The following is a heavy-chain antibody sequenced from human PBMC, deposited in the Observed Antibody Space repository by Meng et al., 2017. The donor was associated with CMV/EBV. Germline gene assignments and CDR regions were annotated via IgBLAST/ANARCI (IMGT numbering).Heavy chain of an antibody. CDR3: TRARPLTFGPYYDGMDV. J-gene: IGHJ6*02. CDR1: GGSISTYY. CDR2: VYYSGST. D-gene: IGHD3-10*01. Sequence: SETLSLTCTVSGGSISTYYWNWIRQFPGRGLEWIGYVYYSGSTNYNPSLRSRVIMSVDTSKNQFSLRLSSVTAADTAVYYCTRARPLTFGPYYDGMDVWGQGTAVTVSS. V-gene: IGHV4-59*01.